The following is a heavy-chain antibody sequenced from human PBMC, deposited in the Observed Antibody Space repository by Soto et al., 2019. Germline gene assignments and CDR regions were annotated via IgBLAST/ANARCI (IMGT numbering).Heavy chain of an antibody. Sequence: QVQLVQSGAEVKKPGASVKVSCKASGYTFTSYGISWVRQAPGQGLEWMGWISAYNVNTNYAQKLQGRDTMTTDTSTSKAYMELRSLAADDTAVYYCARGWKTAVAGKGGWGRFDPWGQGTLVTVSS. V-gene: IGHV1-18*01. J-gene: IGHJ5*02. D-gene: IGHD6-19*01. CDR3: ARGWKTAVAGKGGWGRFDP. CDR2: ISAYNVNT. CDR1: GYTFTSYG.